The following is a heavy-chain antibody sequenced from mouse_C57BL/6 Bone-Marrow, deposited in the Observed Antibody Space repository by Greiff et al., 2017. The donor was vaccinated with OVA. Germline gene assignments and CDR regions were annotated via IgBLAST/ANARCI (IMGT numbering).Heavy chain of an antibody. Sequence: VQLQQSGAELVRPGASVKLSCTASGFNIKDDYMHWVKQRPEQGLEWIGWIDPENGDTEYASKFQGKATITADTSSNTAYLQHSSLTSEDTADYYYTTPNGYAKGNWGQGTPVTVSS. J-gene: IGHJ4*01. CDR2: IDPENGDT. V-gene: IGHV14-4*01. D-gene: IGHD1-1*02. CDR3: TTPNGYAKGN. CDR1: GFNIKDDY.